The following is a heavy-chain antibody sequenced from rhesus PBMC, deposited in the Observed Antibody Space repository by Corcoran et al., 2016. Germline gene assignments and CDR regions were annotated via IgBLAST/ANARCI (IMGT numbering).Heavy chain of an antibody. CDR2: ISGSAGST. Sequence: LHLQASGPGLLKPSEALSLTCAVAGVSLSRNYWGRNRRPTGLGLGGIGRISGSAGSTDYNPSLKSRVTSSTDTSKNQFSLKLSSVTAADTAVYYCARRGGAATWNSLDVWGRGVLVTVSS. J-gene: IGHJ5-2*02. CDR3: ARRGGAATWNSLDV. D-gene: IGHD6-31*01. CDR1: GVSLSRNY. V-gene: IGHV4-173*01.